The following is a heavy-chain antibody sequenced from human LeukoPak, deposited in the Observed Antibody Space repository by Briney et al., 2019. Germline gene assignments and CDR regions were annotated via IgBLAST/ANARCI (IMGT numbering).Heavy chain of an antibody. CDR3: ARGYSGAFDI. CDR2: IIPIFGTA. J-gene: IGHJ3*02. V-gene: IGHV1-69*13. D-gene: IGHD6-13*01. CDR1: GGTFSSYA. Sequence: ASVKVSCKASGGTFSSYAISWVRQAPGQGLEWMGGIIPIFGTANYAQKFQGRVTITADESTSTAHMELSSLRSEDTAVYYCARGYSGAFDIWGQGTMVTVSS.